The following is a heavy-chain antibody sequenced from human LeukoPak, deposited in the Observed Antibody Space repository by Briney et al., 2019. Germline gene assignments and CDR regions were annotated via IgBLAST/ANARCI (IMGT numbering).Heavy chain of an antibody. CDR1: GGSISSYY. J-gene: IGHJ4*02. CDR3: AWGYSYGYYHFDY. Sequence: SETLSLTCTVSGGSISSYYWSWIRQPPGKGLEWIGYIYYSGSTNYNPSLKSRVTISVDTSKNQFSLKLSSVTAADTAVYYCAWGYSYGYYHFDYWGQGTLVTVSS. CDR2: IYYSGST. V-gene: IGHV4-59*01. D-gene: IGHD5-18*01.